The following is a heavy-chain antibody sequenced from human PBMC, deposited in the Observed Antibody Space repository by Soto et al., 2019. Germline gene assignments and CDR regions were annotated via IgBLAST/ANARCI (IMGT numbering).Heavy chain of an antibody. J-gene: IGHJ4*02. D-gene: IGHD3-10*01. CDR2: IDCDDDK. V-gene: IGHV2-70*01. Sequence: SGPTLANPKRPLSLQCTFSGFSLSTSGMCVSWIRQPPGKALEWLALIDCDDDKYYSTSLKTRLTLSKDTAKNQVVLTMTNMDPVDTATYYCERMSMVRGPTSSYFDYWGQGTLVTVSS. CDR1: GFSLSTSGMC. CDR3: ERMSMVRGPTSSYFDY.